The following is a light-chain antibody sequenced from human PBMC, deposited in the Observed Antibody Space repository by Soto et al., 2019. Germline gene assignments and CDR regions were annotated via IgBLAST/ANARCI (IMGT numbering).Light chain of an antibody. CDR3: SSYSTSSTPFV. CDR1: SSDIGGYDY. J-gene: IGLJ1*01. V-gene: IGLV2-14*01. Sequence: QSVLTQPASVSGSPGQSITISCTGTSSDIGGYDYVSWYQQHPGKVPKLMIYDVSNRPSGVSNRFSGSKSGDTASLTISGLQAEDEADYYCSSYSTSSTPFVFGTGTKLTVL. CDR2: DVS.